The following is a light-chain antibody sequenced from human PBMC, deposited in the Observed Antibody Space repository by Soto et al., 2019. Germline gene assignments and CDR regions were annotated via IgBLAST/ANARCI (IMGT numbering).Light chain of an antibody. CDR3: QQYGSSPIT. Sequence: EIVLTQSPGTLSLSPGERATLSCRASQSVSSSFLAWYQQKPGQAPRLLIYDASSRATGIPDRFSGSGSGTSFTLTISRLEPEDFAMYYCQQYGSSPITFCQGTRLVIK. J-gene: IGKJ5*01. V-gene: IGKV3-20*01. CDR2: DAS. CDR1: QSVSSSF.